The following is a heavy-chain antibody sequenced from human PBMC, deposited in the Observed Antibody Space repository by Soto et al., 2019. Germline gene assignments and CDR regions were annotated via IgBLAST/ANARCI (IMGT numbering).Heavy chain of an antibody. Sequence: QVQLVESGGGVVQPGRSPRLSCAASGFTFSSYGMHWVRQAPGKGLEWVAVIWYDGNIKYYADSVKGRFTISRDNSKNTLYLQMNSLRAEDTAVYYCARVSEGGSYYGGLDYWGQGTLVTVSS. CDR2: IWYDGNIK. D-gene: IGHD1-26*01. CDR1: GFTFSSYG. CDR3: ARVSEGGSYYGGLDY. V-gene: IGHV3-33*01. J-gene: IGHJ4*02.